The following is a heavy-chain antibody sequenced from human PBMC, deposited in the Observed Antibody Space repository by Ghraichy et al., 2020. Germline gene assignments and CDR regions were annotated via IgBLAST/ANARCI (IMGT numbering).Heavy chain of an antibody. J-gene: IGHJ4*02. CDR3: ATNRIIVGGYFDY. CDR1: GFNVNSNY. Sequence: GGSLRLSCVASGFNVNSNYVTWVRQAPGKGLEWVSVIYSGGSTYFADSVRGRFTISRDDSKHTVYLQMNSLRVDDTAGYYCATNRIIVGGYFDYWGQGTLGTGAS. V-gene: IGHV3-53*01. CDR2: IYSGGST. D-gene: IGHD3-22*01.